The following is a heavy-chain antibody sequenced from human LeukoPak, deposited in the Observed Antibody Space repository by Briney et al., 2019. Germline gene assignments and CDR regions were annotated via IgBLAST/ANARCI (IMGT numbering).Heavy chain of an antibody. J-gene: IGHJ3*02. CDR2: INPSGGST. Sequence: ASVKVSCKASGYTFTSYYMHWVRQAPGQGLEWMGIINPSGGSTSYAQKFQGRVTMTRDMSTSTVYMELSSLRSEDTAVYYCARARRRSYSSSCSYDIWGQGTMVTVSS. V-gene: IGHV1-46*01. D-gene: IGHD6-13*01. CDR1: GYTFTSYY. CDR3: ARARRRSYSSSCSYDI.